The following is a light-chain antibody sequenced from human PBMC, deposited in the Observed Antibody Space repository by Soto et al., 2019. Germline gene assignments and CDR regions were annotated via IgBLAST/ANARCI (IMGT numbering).Light chain of an antibody. J-gene: IGKJ1*01. V-gene: IGKV3-20*01. CDR1: QTVIRTY. Sequence: EIVLTQSPGTLSLSPGEKATLSCRASQTVIRTYLAWYQQKPGQTPRLLIYGASNRATGIPDRFSGSGSGTDFTLTISRLEPEDFAVYYCQQYGSSPWMFGQGTKVEIK. CDR2: GAS. CDR3: QQYGSSPWM.